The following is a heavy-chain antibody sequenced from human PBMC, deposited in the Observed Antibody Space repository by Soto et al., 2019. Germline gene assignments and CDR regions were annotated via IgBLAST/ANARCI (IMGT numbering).Heavy chain of an antibody. V-gene: IGHV3-23*01. CDR1: GFTFSSYA. Sequence: PGGSLRLSCAASGFTFSSYAMTWVRQAPGKGLEWVSLISGSGGSTYYADSVRGRFTISRDNAENSLYLQLNSLRDEDTAVYYCARYTDDSSGWLNWFDPWGQGTLVTASS. D-gene: IGHD6-19*01. CDR2: ISGSGGST. CDR3: ARYTDDSSGWLNWFDP. J-gene: IGHJ5*02.